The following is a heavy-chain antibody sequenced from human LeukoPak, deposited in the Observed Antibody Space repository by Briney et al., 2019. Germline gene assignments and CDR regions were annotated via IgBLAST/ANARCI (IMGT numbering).Heavy chain of an antibody. CDR2: ISYDGSNK. D-gene: IGHD3-3*01. CDR3: AGGPGHYDFWSGYSDYGMDV. CDR1: GFTFIKYG. Sequence: PGGSLRLSCAASGFTFIKYGMHGVRPAAGKGLERVAVISYDGSNKYYADSVKSRFTISRDNAKSSLYLQMNSLRADDTAVYYCAGGPGHYDFWSGYSDYGMDVWGQGTTVTVSS. J-gene: IGHJ6*02. V-gene: IGHV3-30*03.